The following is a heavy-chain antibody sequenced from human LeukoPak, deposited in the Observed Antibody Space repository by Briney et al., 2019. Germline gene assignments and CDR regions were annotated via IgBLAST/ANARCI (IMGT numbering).Heavy chain of an antibody. Sequence: GRSLRLSCAASGFTFSSYAMHWVRQAPGKGLEWVAVISYDGSNKYYADSVKGRFTISRDNSKNTLYLQMNSLRAEDTAVYYCARDQQVIVVGYFDYWGQGTLVTVSS. V-gene: IGHV3-30-3*01. J-gene: IGHJ4*02. CDR1: GFTFSSYA. D-gene: IGHD3-22*01. CDR3: ARDQQVIVVGYFDY. CDR2: ISYDGSNK.